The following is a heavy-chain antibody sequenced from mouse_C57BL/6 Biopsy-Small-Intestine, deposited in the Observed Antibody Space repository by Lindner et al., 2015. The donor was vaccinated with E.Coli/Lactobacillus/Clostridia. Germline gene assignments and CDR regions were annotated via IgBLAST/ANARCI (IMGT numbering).Heavy chain of an antibody. J-gene: IGHJ3*01. V-gene: IGHV10-3*01. D-gene: IGHD2-1*01. CDR3: VREGYGHYEWFAY. CDR1: GFTFGTYA. Sequence: VQLQESGGGLVQPKGSLKLSCAASGFTFGTYAMHWVRQAPGKGLEWVARIRSESNKYATYYADSVKDRFTISRDDSQSMFYLQMNTLKTEDTAMYYCVREGYGHYEWFAYWGQGTLVTVSA. CDR2: IRSESNKYAT.